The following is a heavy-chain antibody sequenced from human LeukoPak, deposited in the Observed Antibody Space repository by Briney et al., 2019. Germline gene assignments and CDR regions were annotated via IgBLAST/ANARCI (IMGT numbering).Heavy chain of an antibody. CDR3: TRESGAFSPFGF. J-gene: IGHJ4*02. CDR2: VHLNGAT. D-gene: IGHD1-26*01. CDR1: GGSITSTNY. Sequence: SETLSLTCGVSGGSITSTNYWTWVRQPPGKGLEWIGEVHLNGATNYNPSLESRVSMSIDKSKNQLSLKLSSVTAADTATYYCTRESGAFSPFGFWGQGTLVTVSS. V-gene: IGHV4-4*02.